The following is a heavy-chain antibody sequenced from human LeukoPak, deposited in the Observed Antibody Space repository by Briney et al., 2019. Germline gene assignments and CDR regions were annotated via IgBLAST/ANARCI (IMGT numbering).Heavy chain of an antibody. V-gene: IGHV3-15*01. CDR2: IKSKTDGGTT. D-gene: IGHD1-26*01. CDR1: GFTFSNAW. Sequence: GGSLRLSCAASGFTFSNAWMSWVRQAPGKGLEWVGRIKSKTDGGTTDYAAPVKGRFTISRDDSKNTLYLQMNSLKTEDTAVYYCTTDPLKWKLEVGAFDIWGQGTMVTVSS. J-gene: IGHJ3*02. CDR3: TTDPLKWKLEVGAFDI.